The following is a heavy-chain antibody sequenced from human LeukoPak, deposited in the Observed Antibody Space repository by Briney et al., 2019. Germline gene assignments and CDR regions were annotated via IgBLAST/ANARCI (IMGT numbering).Heavy chain of an antibody. Sequence: PGGSLRLSCAASGFTFSNYWMSWVRQAPGKGLEWVSVIYSGGSTYYADSVKGRFTISRDNSKNTLYLQMNSLRAEDTAVYYCALSSGWTYYYGMDVWGQGTTVTVSS. CDR1: GFTFSNYW. V-gene: IGHV3-66*01. D-gene: IGHD6-19*01. CDR3: ALSSGWTYYYGMDV. J-gene: IGHJ6*02. CDR2: IYSGGST.